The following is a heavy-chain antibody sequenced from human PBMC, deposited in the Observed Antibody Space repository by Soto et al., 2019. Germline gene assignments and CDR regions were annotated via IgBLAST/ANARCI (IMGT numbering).Heavy chain of an antibody. CDR1: GDSINNYY. CDR2: IYSSVSA. CDR3: ARGGTRSADLPTY. V-gene: IGHV4-4*07. Sequence: VRLQASGPGLVEPSETLSLTCSVSGDSINNYYWSWIRQPAGKGLEWIGRIYSSVSANYNPSLKTRGTMSVDTSKNQVFLSVTSVPAADTAVYFCARGGTRSADLPTYWGQGIQVIVSS. D-gene: IGHD1-1*01. J-gene: IGHJ4*02.